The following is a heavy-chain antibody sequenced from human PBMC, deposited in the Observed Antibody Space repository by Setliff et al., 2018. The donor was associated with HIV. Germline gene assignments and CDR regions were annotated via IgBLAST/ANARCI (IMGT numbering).Heavy chain of an antibody. CDR1: GYTFTSYY. Sequence: ASVKVSCKASGYTFTSYYMHWVRQAPGQGPEWMGWINPNSGDTYYAQKFLGSVTMTRDTSINTVYMELTRLRSDDTAVYYCVRAPYYYDNSGYYYDWGQGTLVTVSS. V-gene: IGHV1-2*02. D-gene: IGHD3-22*01. CDR2: INPNSGDT. CDR3: VRAPYYYDNSGYYYD. J-gene: IGHJ4*02.